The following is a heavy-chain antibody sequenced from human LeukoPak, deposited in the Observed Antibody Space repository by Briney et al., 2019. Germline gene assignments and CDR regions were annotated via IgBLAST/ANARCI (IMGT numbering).Heavy chain of an antibody. CDR1: GYSISSGYY. CDR2: IYHSGTT. CDR3: AREPFGHYYDSSGYFDY. V-gene: IGHV4-38-2*02. D-gene: IGHD3-22*01. Sequence: SETLSLTCTVSGYSISSGYYWGWIRQPPGKGLEWIGSIYHSGTTYYNPSLKSRVTISVDTSKNQFSLKLSSVTAADTAVYYCAREPFGHYYDSSGYFDYWGQGTLVTVSS. J-gene: IGHJ4*02.